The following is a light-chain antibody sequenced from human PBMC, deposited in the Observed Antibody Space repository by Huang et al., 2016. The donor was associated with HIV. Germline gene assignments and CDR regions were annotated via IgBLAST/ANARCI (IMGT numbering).Light chain of an antibody. Sequence: EIVLTQSPATLSLSPGERATLSCRASQRISNYLGWYHQKPCQAPRLLISDASNRDTGIPARFSGSGSETDFTLTISSLEPEDFAVYYCQQRSDWALTFVGGTRVESK. V-gene: IGKV3-11*01. CDR2: DAS. J-gene: IGKJ4*01. CDR1: QRISNY. CDR3: QQRSDWALT.